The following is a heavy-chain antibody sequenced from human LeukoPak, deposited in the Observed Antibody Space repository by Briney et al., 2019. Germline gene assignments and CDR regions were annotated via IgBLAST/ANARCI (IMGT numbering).Heavy chain of an antibody. V-gene: IGHV1-8*01. Sequence: ASVKVSCRASGYTFTSYDINWVRQATGQGLEWMGWMNPSNGNSDYIEKFQGRLTMTRDTSISTAYMELSNLRSDDTAVYYCTSRYSYGYGEDYWGQGTPVTVSS. J-gene: IGHJ4*02. CDR3: TSRYSYGYGEDY. D-gene: IGHD5-18*01. CDR2: MNPSNGNS. CDR1: GYTFTSYD.